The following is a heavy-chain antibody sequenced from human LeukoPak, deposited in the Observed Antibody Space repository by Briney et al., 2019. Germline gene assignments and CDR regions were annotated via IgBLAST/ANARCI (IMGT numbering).Heavy chain of an antibody. V-gene: IGHV1-18*01. Sequence: ASVKVSCKASGYTFTSYGISWVRQAPGQGLEWMGWISAYNGNTNYSQKLQGRVTMTTDTSTSTAYMELRRLRSDDTAVYYCAREGYCSSTSCRFLDYWGQGTPVTVSS. J-gene: IGHJ4*02. D-gene: IGHD2-2*01. CDR2: ISAYNGNT. CDR1: GYTFTSYG. CDR3: AREGYCSSTSCRFLDY.